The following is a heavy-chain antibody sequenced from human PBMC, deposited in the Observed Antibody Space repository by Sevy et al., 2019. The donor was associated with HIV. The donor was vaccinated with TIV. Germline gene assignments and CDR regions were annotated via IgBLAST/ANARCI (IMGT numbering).Heavy chain of an antibody. V-gene: IGHV1-24*01. CDR3: ATTKDYYENSGDPFDY. Sequence: ASVKVSCKVSGNTLTQLSMHWVRQVPGKGLEWMGSFDPEDYERIYAQKFQGRVTMTEDTSTDTAYMELSSLKSEDTAVYYCATTKDYYENSGDPFDYWGQGTLVTVSS. J-gene: IGHJ4*02. CDR1: GNTLTQLS. CDR2: FDPEDYER. D-gene: IGHD3-22*01.